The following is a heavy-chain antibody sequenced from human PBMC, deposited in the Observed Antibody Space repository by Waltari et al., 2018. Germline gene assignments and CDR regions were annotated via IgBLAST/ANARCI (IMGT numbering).Heavy chain of an antibody. V-gene: IGHV1-2*02. J-gene: IGHJ5*02. CDR3: ARPYGGSRGDWFDP. CDR2: INPNSGGT. Sequence: QVQLVQSGAEVKKPGASVQVSCKASGYTSTGHYMHSVRQAPGQGLEWMGWINPNSGGTNYAQKFQGRVTMTRDTSISTAYMELSRLRSDDTAVYYCARPYGGSRGDWFDPWGQGTLVTVSS. D-gene: IGHD4-17*01. CDR1: GYTSTGHY.